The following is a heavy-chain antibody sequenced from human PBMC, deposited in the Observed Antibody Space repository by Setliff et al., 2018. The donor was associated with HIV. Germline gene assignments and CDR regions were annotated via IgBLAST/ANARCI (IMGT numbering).Heavy chain of an antibody. CDR3: TRELWQQLVPYYFDY. CDR1: GFTFSSYA. J-gene: IGHJ4*02. D-gene: IGHD6-13*01. Sequence: PGGSLRLSCAASGFTFSSYAMSWVRQAPGKGLEWVSAISGSGGTTEYAASVKGRFTISRDDSKSIAYLQMNSLKTEDTAVYYCTRELWQQLVPYYFDYWGQGTLVTVSS. CDR2: ISGSGGTT. V-gene: IGHV3-49*04.